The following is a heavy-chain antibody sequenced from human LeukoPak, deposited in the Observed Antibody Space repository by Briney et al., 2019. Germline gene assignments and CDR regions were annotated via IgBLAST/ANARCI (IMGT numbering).Heavy chain of an antibody. D-gene: IGHD6-19*01. CDR2: ISDDGSNK. Sequence: PGGSLRLSCAASGFTFRTYAMNWVRQAPGKGLEWVAVISDDGSNKYYAESVKGRFTISRENAKNSLYLQMNSLRAGDTAVYYCARGIAVAGLTYFDYWGQGTLVTVSS. CDR1: GFTFRTYA. J-gene: IGHJ4*02. V-gene: IGHV3-30*14. CDR3: ARGIAVAGLTYFDY.